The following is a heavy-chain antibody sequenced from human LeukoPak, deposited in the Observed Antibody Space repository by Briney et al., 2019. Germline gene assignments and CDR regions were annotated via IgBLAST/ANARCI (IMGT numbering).Heavy chain of an antibody. D-gene: IGHD1-14*01. CDR3: ARDGWLGGNHSVDY. V-gene: IGHV3-33*01. CDR2: VWYDGSNQ. J-gene: IGHJ4*02. CDR1: GFTFSSYG. Sequence: GGSLRLSCTASGFTFSSYGMHWVRQAPGKGLEWVAVVWYDGSNQYYADPVKGRFTISRDNSKNTVDLQMNSLRAEDTAVYYCARDGWLGGNHSVDYWGQGTLVTVSS.